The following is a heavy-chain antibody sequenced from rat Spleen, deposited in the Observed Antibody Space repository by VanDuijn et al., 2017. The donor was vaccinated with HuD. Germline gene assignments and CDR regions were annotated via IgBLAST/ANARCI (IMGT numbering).Heavy chain of an antibody. D-gene: IGHD1-2*01. CDR1: GFTFSNYG. V-gene: IGHV5S13*01. CDR2: IRTGGGNT. Sequence: EVQLVESDGGLVRPGRSLKLSCVPSGFTFSNYGMAWVRQAPTKGLEWVASIRTGGGNTYYRDSVKGRFTISRDNAKNTLYLQMDSLRSEDTATYYCTTSIAATTYWGQGVMVTVSS. CDR3: TTSIAATTY. J-gene: IGHJ2*01.